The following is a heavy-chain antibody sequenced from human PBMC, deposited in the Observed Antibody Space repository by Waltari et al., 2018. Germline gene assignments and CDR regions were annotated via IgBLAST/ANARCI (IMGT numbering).Heavy chain of an antibody. J-gene: IGHJ3*02. Sequence: QVQLVQSGAEVKKPGSSVKVSCKASGRTFSSHAISWVRQAPGQGLEWMGGLIPIFGKGEYGQKFHGRLTITAEESTRTVYMELSSLRSEDTVIYYCARRLGFTYGHFDIWGQGTKVTVSS. D-gene: IGHD3-16*01. CDR2: LIPIFGKG. CDR1: GRTFSSHA. V-gene: IGHV1-69*12. CDR3: ARRLGFTYGHFDI.